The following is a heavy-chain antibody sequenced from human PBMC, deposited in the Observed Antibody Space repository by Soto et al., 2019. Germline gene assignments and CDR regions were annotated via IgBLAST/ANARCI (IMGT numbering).Heavy chain of an antibody. V-gene: IGHV4-39*01. CDR3: LGITMVRGVIIVEAAFDI. J-gene: IGHJ3*02. CDR1: GGSISSSSYY. D-gene: IGHD3-10*01. CDR2: IYYSGST. Sequence: QLQLQESGPGLVKPSETLSLTCTVSGGSISSSSYYWGWIRQPPGKGLEWIGSIYYSGSTYYNPSLKSRVTISVDTSKNQFSLKLSSVTAADTAVYYCLGITMVRGVIIVEAAFDIWGQGTMVTVSS.